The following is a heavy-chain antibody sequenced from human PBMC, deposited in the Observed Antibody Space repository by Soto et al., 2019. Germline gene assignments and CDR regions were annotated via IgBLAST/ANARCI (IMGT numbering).Heavy chain of an antibody. J-gene: IGHJ6*02. CDR1: GFTFSSYS. D-gene: IGHD3-9*01. CDR3: ARDLVFGPGDYYYYGMDV. V-gene: IGHV3-21*01. Sequence: GGSLRLSCAASGFTFSSYSMNWVRQAPGKGLEWVSSISSSSSYIYYADSVKGRFTISRDNAKNSLYLQMNSLRAEDTAVYYCARDLVFGPGDYYYYGMDVWGQGTTVTVSS. CDR2: ISSSSSYI.